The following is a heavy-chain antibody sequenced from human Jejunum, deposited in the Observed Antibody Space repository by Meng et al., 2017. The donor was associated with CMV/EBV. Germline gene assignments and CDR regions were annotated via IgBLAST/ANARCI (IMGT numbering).Heavy chain of an antibody. V-gene: IGHV1-18*01. D-gene: IGHD1-26*01. J-gene: IGHJ4*02. CDR2: ISAYNGNT. CDR1: GYTFTNYG. CDR3: ARVEVGITSGDY. Sequence: QAQLVQSGGEVKKPGSSVKVSCKASGYTFTNYGITWVRQAPGQGLEWMGWISAYNGNTNSAQTLQGRLTMTTDTSTSTAYMELRSLRSDDTAVYYCARVEVGITSGDYWGQGTLVTVSS.